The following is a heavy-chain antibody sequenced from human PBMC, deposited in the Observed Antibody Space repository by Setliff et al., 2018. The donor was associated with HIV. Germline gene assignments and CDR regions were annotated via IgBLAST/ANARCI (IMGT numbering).Heavy chain of an antibody. Sequence: ASVKVSCKASGYSFTDYYIHWVRQAPGKGLEWMGGFDPKNGETMYAQKFQGRVTMTEDTSTDTAYMELSSLRSEDTAIYYCAKERNADGGNSNGYFDYWGQGTLVTVSS. J-gene: IGHJ4*02. D-gene: IGHD2-21*02. CDR1: GYSFTDYY. CDR3: AKERNADGGNSNGYFDY. CDR2: FDPKNGET. V-gene: IGHV1-24*01.